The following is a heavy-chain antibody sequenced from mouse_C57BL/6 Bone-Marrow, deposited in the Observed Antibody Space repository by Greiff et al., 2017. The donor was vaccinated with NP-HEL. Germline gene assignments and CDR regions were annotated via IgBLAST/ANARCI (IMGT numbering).Heavy chain of an antibody. CDR1: GYTFTSYW. D-gene: IGHD2-4*01. CDR2: IDPSDSYT. J-gene: IGHJ2*01. Sequence: QVQLQQPGAELVKPGASVKLSCKASGYTFTSYWMQWVKQRPGQGLEWIGEIDPSDSYTNYNQKFKGKATLTVDTSSSTAYMQLSSLTSEDDAVYYGARSSDDYDETDFDYWGKGTTLTVSS. V-gene: IGHV1-50*01. CDR3: ARSSDDYDETDFDY.